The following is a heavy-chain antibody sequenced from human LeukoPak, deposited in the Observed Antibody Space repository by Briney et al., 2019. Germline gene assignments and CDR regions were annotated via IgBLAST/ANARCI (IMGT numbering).Heavy chain of an antibody. CDR1: GFTFSSYA. Sequence: GGSLRLSCAASGFTFSSYAMHWVRQAPGKGLEWVAVISYDGSNKYYADSVKGRFTISRDNSKNTLYLQMNSLRAEDTAVYYCARGGDSSGPLGAFDIWGQGTMVTVSS. J-gene: IGHJ3*02. CDR3: ARGGDSSGPLGAFDI. CDR2: ISYDGSNK. V-gene: IGHV3-30-3*01. D-gene: IGHD3-22*01.